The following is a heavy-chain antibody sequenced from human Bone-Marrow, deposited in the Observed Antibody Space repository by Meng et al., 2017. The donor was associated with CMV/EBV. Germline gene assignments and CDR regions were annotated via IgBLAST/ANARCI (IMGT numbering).Heavy chain of an antibody. CDR3: TKDVKFGDFAD. V-gene: IGHV3-30*18. CDR1: GFTFSSFG. J-gene: IGHJ4*02. D-gene: IGHD3-16*01. CDR2: ILYDGSNE. Sequence: GGSLRLSCAASGFTFSSFGMHWVRQAPGKGLEWVAFILYDGSNEYYADSVKGRFIIFRDNSKNTLYLQMNSLKPEDTAVFYCTKDVKFGDFADWGQG.